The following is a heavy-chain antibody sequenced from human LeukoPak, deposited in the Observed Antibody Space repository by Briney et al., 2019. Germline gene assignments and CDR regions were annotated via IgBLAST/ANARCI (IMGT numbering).Heavy chain of an antibody. J-gene: IGHJ1*01. V-gene: IGHV4-59*01. CDR3: ARESPGYCSGGSCYSGAEYFQH. D-gene: IGHD2-15*01. Sequence: PSETLSLTCTVSGGSISSYSWSWIRQPPGKRLEWIGYIYYSGSTNYNPSLKSRVTISVDTSKNQFSLKLSSVTAADTAVYYCARESPGYCSGGSCYSGAEYFQHWGQGTLVTVSS. CDR1: GGSISSYS. CDR2: IYYSGST.